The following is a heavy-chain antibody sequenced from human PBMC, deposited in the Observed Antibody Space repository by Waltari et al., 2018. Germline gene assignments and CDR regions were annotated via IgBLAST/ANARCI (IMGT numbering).Heavy chain of an antibody. J-gene: IGHJ4*02. Sequence: QVQLQQWRAGLLKPSETLSLTCAVYGGSFSGYYWIWLRHPPGKGLEWIGESNHSGSTNYNPSLKSRVTISVDTSKNQFSLKLSSVTAADTAVYYCALSPLWFGELSYYFDYWGQGTLVTVSS. CDR2: SNHSGST. D-gene: IGHD3-10*01. CDR1: GGSFSGYY. CDR3: ALSPLWFGELSYYFDY. V-gene: IGHV4-34*01.